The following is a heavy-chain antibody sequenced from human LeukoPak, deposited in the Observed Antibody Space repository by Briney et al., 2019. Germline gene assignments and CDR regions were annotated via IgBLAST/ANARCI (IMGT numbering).Heavy chain of an antibody. CDR3: ARGRWLVRTNYYYYGMDV. J-gene: IGHJ6*02. CDR2: MNPNSGNT. Sequence: ASMKVSCKASGYTFTSYDINWVRQATGQGLEWMGWMNPNSGNTGYAQKFQGRVTMTRNTSISTAYMELSSLRSEDTAVYYCARGRWLVRTNYYYYGMDVWGQGTTVTVSS. CDR1: GYTFTSYD. D-gene: IGHD6-19*01. V-gene: IGHV1-8*01.